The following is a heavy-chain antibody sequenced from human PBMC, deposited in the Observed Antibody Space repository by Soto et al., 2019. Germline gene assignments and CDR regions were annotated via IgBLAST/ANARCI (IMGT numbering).Heavy chain of an antibody. CDR3: ASTLGPDYGMDV. Sequence: SETLSLTCPVAGVSINSGYYHWSWLRPSPGKGLEWIGAIYYSGSTYYNPSLKSRIRISVDTAKNQFSLKVNSVTAADTAVYYCASTLGPDYGMDVWGQGTTVNVS. J-gene: IGHJ6*02. CDR2: IYYSGST. D-gene: IGHD2-15*01. CDR1: GVSINSGYYH. V-gene: IGHV4-30-4*01.